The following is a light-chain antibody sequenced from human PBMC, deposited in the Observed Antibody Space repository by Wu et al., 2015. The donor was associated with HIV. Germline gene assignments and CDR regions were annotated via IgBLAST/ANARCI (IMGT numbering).Light chain of an antibody. J-gene: IGKJ4*01. V-gene: IGKV3-20*01. CDR2: GAS. Sequence: EIVLTQSPGTLSLSPGERATLSCRASQSVSSSYLAWYQQKPGQAPRLLIYGASSRATGIPDRFSGSGSGTDFTLTISRLEPEDFAVYYCQQYGSSRPLTFGGGTKGGDQT. CDR3: QQYGSSRPLT. CDR1: QSVSSSY.